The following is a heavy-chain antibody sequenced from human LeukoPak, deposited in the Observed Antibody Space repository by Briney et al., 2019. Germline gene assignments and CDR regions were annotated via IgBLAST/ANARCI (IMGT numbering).Heavy chain of an antibody. D-gene: IGHD2-2*01. J-gene: IGHJ6*02. CDR1: GFTFSSYA. Sequence: GSPRLFCAPSGFTFSSYAMSWVRQAPGKGLEWVSAISGSGGSTYYADSVKGRFTISRDNSKNTLYLQMNSLRAEDTAVYYCARGTRRYDYGMDVWGQGTLVTVSS. CDR2: ISGSGGST. V-gene: IGHV3-23*01. CDR3: ARGTRRYDYGMDV.